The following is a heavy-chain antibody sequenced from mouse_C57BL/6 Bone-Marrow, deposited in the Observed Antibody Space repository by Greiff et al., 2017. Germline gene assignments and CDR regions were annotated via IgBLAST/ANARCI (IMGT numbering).Heavy chain of an antibody. CDR3: ARAVVANYYAMDY. CDR2: INPNNGGT. CDR1: GYTFTDYY. D-gene: IGHD1-1*01. J-gene: IGHJ4*01. Sequence: VQLQQSGPELVKPGASVKISCKASGYTFTDYYMNWVKQSHGKSLEWIGDINPNNGGTSYNQKFKGKATLTVDKSSSTAYMELRSLTSEDSAVYYCARAVVANYYAMDYWGRGTSVTGSS. V-gene: IGHV1-26*01.